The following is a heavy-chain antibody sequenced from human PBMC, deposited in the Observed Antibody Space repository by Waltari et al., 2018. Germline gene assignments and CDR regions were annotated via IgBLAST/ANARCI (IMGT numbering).Heavy chain of an antibody. Sequence: QVQLQESGPGLVKPSETLSLTCTVSGGSISSYYWSWIRQPAGKGLEGIGRIYTSGSTNYNPSLKSRVTMSVDTSKNQLSLKLSSVTAADTAVYYCARASPRLHYGDRNYDWYFDLWGRGTLVTVSS. CDR2: IYTSGST. J-gene: IGHJ2*01. V-gene: IGHV4-4*07. CDR3: ARASPRLHYGDRNYDWYFDL. CDR1: GGSISSYY. D-gene: IGHD4-17*01.